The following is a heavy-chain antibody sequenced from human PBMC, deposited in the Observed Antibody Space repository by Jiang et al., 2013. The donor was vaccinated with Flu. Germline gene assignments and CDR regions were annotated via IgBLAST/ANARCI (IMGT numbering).Heavy chain of an antibody. D-gene: IGHD6-19*01. V-gene: IGHV3-49*04. CDR2: IRTKPHGGTT. Sequence: VQLLESGGGLVQPGRSLRLSCRVSGFTFGDYAMSWVRQAPGKGLEWVGLIRTKPHGGTTEYAASVRGRFTISRDDSNSIAYLQMNSLKTEDTAVYYCTRTPRIESGWYIDYWGRGTLVTVSS. CDR3: TRTPRIESGWYIDY. CDR1: GFTFGDYA. J-gene: IGHJ4*02.